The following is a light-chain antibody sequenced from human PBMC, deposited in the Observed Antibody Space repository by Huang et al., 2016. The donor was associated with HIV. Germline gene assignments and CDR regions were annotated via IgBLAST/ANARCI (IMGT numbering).Light chain of an antibody. J-gene: IGKJ2*01. V-gene: IGKV4-1*01. CDR1: QSVSYSSNNKHY. Sequence: DIVVTQSPDSLAVSLGVRATITCKTSQSVSYSSNNKHYVSWYQQKPGQTPRLIIYGASTRESGVPDRFSGSGSGIDFTLTISNLQAEDVAVYYCQQYYTTPYTFGQGAKLEI. CDR2: GAS. CDR3: QQYYTTPYT.